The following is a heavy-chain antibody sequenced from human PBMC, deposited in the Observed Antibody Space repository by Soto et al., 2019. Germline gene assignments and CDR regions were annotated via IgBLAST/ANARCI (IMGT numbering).Heavy chain of an antibody. CDR2: ISGSGGSR. D-gene: IGHD7-27*01. J-gene: IGHJ6*02. Sequence: EVQLLESGGGLVQPGGSLRLSCAASGFTFNTFAMTWVRQAPGKGLEWVSTISGSGGSRYYADSVKGRFTISRDNSKNTLYLQLNSLRAEDTALYYCAKDRVFSWGGYSDYGIDVWGQGTTVTVSS. V-gene: IGHV3-23*01. CDR1: GFTFNTFA. CDR3: AKDRVFSWGGYSDYGIDV.